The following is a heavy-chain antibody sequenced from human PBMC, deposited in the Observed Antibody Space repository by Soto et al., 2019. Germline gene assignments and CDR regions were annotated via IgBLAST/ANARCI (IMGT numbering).Heavy chain of an antibody. V-gene: IGHV3-23*01. CDR2: ISGSGGST. CDR3: AKAYRVGGWGDDAFDI. D-gene: IGHD3-10*01. Sequence: TGGSLRLSCAASGFTFSSYAMSWVRQAPGKGLEWVSAISGSGGSTYYADSVKGRFTISRDNSKNTLYLQMNSLRAEDTAVYYWAKAYRVGGWGDDAFDIWGQGTMVTVSS. CDR1: GFTFSSYA. J-gene: IGHJ3*02.